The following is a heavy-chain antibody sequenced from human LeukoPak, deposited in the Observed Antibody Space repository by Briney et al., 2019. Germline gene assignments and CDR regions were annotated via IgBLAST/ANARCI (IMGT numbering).Heavy chain of an antibody. J-gene: IGHJ4*02. Sequence: SETLSLTCAVSGVSISSSNWWSWVRQPPGKGLEWIGEIYHSGSTNYNPSLKSRVTISVDKSKNQFSLKLSSVTAADTAVYYCARVGSGWPENYFDYWGQGTLVTVSS. CDR1: GVSISSSNW. V-gene: IGHV4-4*02. CDR3: ARVGSGWPENYFDY. CDR2: IYHSGST. D-gene: IGHD6-19*01.